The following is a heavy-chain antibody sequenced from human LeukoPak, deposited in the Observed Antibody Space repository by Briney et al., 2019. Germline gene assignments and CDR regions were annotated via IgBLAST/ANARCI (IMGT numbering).Heavy chain of an antibody. CDR2: ISSTSAYI. D-gene: IGHD2-8*02. Sequence: GGSLGLSCAGSGFALKSYSLSWVRQAPGKGLEWVSSISSTSAYIYYADSVKGRFTISRDNVDNVVYLQMNSLGAEDTAVYYCARVAVSGPTGWFDSWGQGTLVIVSS. CDR1: GFALKSYS. J-gene: IGHJ5*01. CDR3: ARVAVSGPTGWFDS. V-gene: IGHV3-21*01.